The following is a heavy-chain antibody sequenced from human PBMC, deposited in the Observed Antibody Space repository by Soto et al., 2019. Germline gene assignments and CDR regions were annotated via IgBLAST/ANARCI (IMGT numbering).Heavy chain of an antibody. D-gene: IGHD6-13*01. J-gene: IGHJ1*01. CDR3: ARFKQLVLP. V-gene: IGHV1-69*01. CDR1: GGTFSNFA. CDR2: FIPIFGTL. Sequence: QVQLVQSGAEVKKPGSSVKVSCKASGGTFSNFAISWVRQAPGQGLEWMGGFIPIFGTLNYAQRFQGRLTLSAVEPTNTAYMELSRLRSEDTAVYYCARFKQLVLPWGQGTLVTVSS.